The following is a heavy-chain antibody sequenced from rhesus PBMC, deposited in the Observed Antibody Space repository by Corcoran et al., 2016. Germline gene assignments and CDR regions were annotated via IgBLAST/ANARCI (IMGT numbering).Heavy chain of an antibody. J-gene: IGHJ4*01. V-gene: IGHV4-65*01. CDR3: ARDSTGALDY. CDR1: GGSVSSSNW. CDR2: ISGVSGST. Sequence: QVQLQESGPGLVKPSETLSLTCAVSGGSVSSSNWWSWTRQPPGKGLEWIGDISGVSGSTYHHPSLKSRVTISTDTSKNPFSLTLSSVTAADTAVYYCARDSTGALDYWGQGVLVTVSS.